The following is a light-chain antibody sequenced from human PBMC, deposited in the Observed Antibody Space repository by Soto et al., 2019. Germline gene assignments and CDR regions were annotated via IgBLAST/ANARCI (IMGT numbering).Light chain of an antibody. CDR2: TAS. J-gene: IGKJ5*01. CDR1: QNINVW. V-gene: IGKV1-5*03. CDR3: QQYNTYSIT. Sequence: DIQMTQSPSTLSASVGDRVTITCRASQNINVWLAWYQQKPGKAPKVLISTASTLATGVPSRFSGSGSGTDFTLTISGLQPEDFATYYWQQYNTYSITFGQGTRLEIK.